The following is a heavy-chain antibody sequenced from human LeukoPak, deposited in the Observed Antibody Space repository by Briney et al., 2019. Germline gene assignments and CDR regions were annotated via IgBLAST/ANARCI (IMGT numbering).Heavy chain of an antibody. D-gene: IGHD2-2*01. J-gene: IGHJ3*02. CDR3: ARDYCTSTSCHDVFDI. CDR1: GFTFDSYW. V-gene: IGHV3-7*01. Sequence: GGSLRLSCAASGFTFDSYWMSWVRQTPGKGLEWVANIKQDGSDKYYVDSVKGRFTISRDNAKNSLYLQMNSLRAEDTAVYYCARDYCTSTSCHDVFDIWGQGTMVTV. CDR2: IKQDGSDK.